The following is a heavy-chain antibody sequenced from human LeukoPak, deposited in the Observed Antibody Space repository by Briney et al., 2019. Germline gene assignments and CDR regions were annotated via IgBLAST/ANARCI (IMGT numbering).Heavy chain of an antibody. CDR1: GGSMNNYY. D-gene: IGHD6-19*01. CDR3: AREGGDSSGWYGGYYFDY. V-gene: IGHV4-59*12. CDR2: FYYTGTA. J-gene: IGHJ4*02. Sequence: SESLSLTCTVSGGSMNNYYWSWIRPPPGKGLEWIGYFYYTGTANYNSSLRGRLTISVDTSKSQFSLKLSSATAADTAVYYCAREGGDSSGWYGGYYFDYWGQGTLVTVSS.